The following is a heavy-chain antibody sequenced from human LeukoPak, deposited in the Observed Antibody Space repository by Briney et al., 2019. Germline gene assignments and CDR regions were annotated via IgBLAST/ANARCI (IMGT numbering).Heavy chain of an antibody. D-gene: IGHD3-10*01. CDR1: GGSFSGYY. V-gene: IGHV4-34*01. CDR3: ASVLLWFGKGYMDV. J-gene: IGHJ6*03. Sequence: SETLSLTCAVYGGSFSGYYWSWIRQPPGKGLEWIGEINHSGSTCNNPSLKSRVTIAVDTSKNQFSLKLSSVTAADTAVYYCASVLLWFGKGYMDVWGKGTTVTVS. CDR2: INHSGST.